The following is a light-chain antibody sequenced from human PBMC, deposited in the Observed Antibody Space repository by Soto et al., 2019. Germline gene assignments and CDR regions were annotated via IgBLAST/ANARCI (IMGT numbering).Light chain of an antibody. CDR2: AAS. Sequence: DIQMTQSPSSLSASVGDRVTITCRASQGITDYLAWYRQKPGQVPNLLIYAASTLQSGVPSRFSASGSGTDFTLTITGLQPEDVATYYCQNYNSAPWTFGQGTKVDIK. J-gene: IGKJ1*01. V-gene: IGKV1-27*01. CDR3: QNYNSAPWT. CDR1: QGITDY.